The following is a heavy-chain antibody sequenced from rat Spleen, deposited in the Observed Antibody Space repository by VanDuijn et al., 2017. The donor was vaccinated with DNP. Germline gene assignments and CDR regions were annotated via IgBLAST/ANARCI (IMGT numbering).Heavy chain of an antibody. D-gene: IGHD1-2*01. CDR3: ARWHLYLSYFDY. V-gene: IGHV2-16*01. CDR1: GFSLTNYG. J-gene: IGHJ2*01. Sequence: QVQLKESGPGLVQSSQTLSLTCTVSGFSLTNYGVSWVRQPPGKGLEWIAAIWGGGSTDYNSALKSRPRISRDTSKSQVLLEMNSLQTEDTAMYFCARWHLYLSYFDYWGQGVMVTVSS. CDR2: IWGGGST.